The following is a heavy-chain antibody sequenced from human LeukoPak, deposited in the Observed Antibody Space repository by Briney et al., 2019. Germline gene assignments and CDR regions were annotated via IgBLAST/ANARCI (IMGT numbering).Heavy chain of an antibody. CDR2: IKEDGSEK. Sequence: GGSLRLSCAASGFTFSSYWVSWVRQAPGKGLEWVANIKEDGSEKYYVDSVKGRFTISRDNAKNSLYLQMNSLRAEDTAVYYCARALRYCSSTSCYPFDYWGQGTLVTVSS. J-gene: IGHJ4*02. CDR3: ARALRYCSSTSCYPFDY. CDR1: GFTFSSYW. D-gene: IGHD2-2*01. V-gene: IGHV3-7*01.